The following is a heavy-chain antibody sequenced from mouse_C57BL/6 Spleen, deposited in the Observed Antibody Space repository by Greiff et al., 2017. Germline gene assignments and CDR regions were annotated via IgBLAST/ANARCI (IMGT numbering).Heavy chain of an antibody. D-gene: IGHD3-2*02. CDR3: ARSGYTWFAY. CDR1: GYTFTDYN. CDR2: INPNNGGT. J-gene: IGHJ3*01. Sequence: VQLKESGPELVKPGASVKMSCKASGYTFTDYNMHWVKQSHGKSLEWIGYINPNNGGTSYNQKFKGKATLTVNKSSSTAYMELRSLTSEDSAVYYCARSGYTWFAYWGQGTLVTVSA. V-gene: IGHV1-22*01.